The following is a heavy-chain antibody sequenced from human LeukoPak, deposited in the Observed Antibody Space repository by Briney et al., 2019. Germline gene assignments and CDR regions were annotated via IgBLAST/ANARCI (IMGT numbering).Heavy chain of an antibody. J-gene: IGHJ1*01. D-gene: IGHD3/OR15-3a*01. CDR3: ASIGQRYLQTEHYFLH. V-gene: IGHV3-30*04. CDR1: GCTFINYA. CDR2: ISYDESSK. Sequence: GGSLRLSCAASGCTFINYAMHWVRQAPGKGLEWVAMISYDESSKYYADSVNDRFTISRDNSKNTLYLQMNSLRAEDTAVYYCASIGQRYLQTEHYFLHWGQGTLVTVSS.